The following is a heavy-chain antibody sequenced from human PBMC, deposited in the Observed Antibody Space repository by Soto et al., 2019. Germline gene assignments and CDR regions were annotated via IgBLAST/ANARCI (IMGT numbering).Heavy chain of an antibody. CDR3: GGGPDYRNNYYYGMDV. CDR1: GFIFDSYA. CDR2: ISGSGHNT. D-gene: IGHD3-10*01. J-gene: IGHJ6*02. Sequence: PGGSLRLSCTASGFIFDSYAISWVRQAPGKGLECISTISGSGHNTYYADSVKGRFTISRDSSKDTVYLQMNNLRADDTAVYFCGGGPDYRNNYYYGMDVWGQGTTVTVSS. V-gene: IGHV3-23*01.